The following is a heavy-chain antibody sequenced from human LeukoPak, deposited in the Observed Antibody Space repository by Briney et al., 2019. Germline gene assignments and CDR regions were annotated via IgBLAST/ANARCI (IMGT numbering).Heavy chain of an antibody. Sequence: SETLSLTCTVSGGSISSYYWSWIRQPPGKGLEWIGYIYYSGSTNYNPSLKSRVTISVDTSKNQFSLKLSSVTAADTAVYYCARDHTMVVPGAFDIWGQGTMVTVSS. CDR1: GGSISSYY. J-gene: IGHJ3*02. CDR3: ARDHTMVVPGAFDI. CDR2: IYYSGST. D-gene: IGHD3-22*01. V-gene: IGHV4-59*01.